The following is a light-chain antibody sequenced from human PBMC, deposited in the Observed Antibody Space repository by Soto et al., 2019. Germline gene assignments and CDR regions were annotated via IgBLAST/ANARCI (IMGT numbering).Light chain of an antibody. V-gene: IGKV3-15*01. Sequence: EIVLTQSPATLSVSPGERATLSCRASQSVSSNLAWYQQKPGQAPRLLIYGASTRATGIPARFSGSGSGTEFTLTISSLQPEDFAVYYCQQYNYWPPYTFGQGTKLEIK. CDR3: QQYNYWPPYT. CDR2: GAS. CDR1: QSVSSN. J-gene: IGKJ2*01.